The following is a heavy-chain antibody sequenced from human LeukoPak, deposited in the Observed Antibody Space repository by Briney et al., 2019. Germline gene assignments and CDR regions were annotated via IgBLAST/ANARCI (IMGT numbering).Heavy chain of an antibody. CDR1: GFTFSSYG. CDR2: INGNGGST. CDR3: AKDLNWSPLGFDY. V-gene: IGHV3-23*01. D-gene: IGHD1-20*01. Sequence: GGSLRLSCAASGFTFSSYGMNWVRQAPGRGLEWVSAINGNGGSTYYADSVKGRFTISRDNSKNTLYLQMNGLRAEDTAVYYCAKDLNWSPLGFDYWGQGTLVTVSS. J-gene: IGHJ4*02.